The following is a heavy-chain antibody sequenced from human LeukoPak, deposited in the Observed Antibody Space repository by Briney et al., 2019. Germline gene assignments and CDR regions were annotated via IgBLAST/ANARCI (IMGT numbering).Heavy chain of an antibody. V-gene: IGHV3-7*05. CDR3: AREMGWNYGDY. D-gene: IGHD1-7*01. CDR1: GFSFSSYG. Sequence: PGRSLRLSCAASGFSFSSYGMHWVRQAPGKGLEWVANIKKDGSEKYYVDSVRGRFTISRDNAKNSLYLQMNSLRAEDTAMYYCAREMGWNYGDYWGQGTLVTVSS. CDR2: IKKDGSEK. J-gene: IGHJ4*02.